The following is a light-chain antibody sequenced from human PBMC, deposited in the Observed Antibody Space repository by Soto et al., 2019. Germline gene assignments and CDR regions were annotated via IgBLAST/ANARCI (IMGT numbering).Light chain of an antibody. J-gene: IGKJ1*01. V-gene: IGKV1-39*01. CDR2: AAS. Sequence: DIQMTQSPSSLSASVGDRVTITCRASQSISTYLNWYQQTPGKAPKLLIYAASSLQSGVPSRFSGSGSGTDFALTISSLQPEDFATYYCQQSYSAPPTFGRGTKLEIK. CDR1: QSISTY. CDR3: QQSYSAPPT.